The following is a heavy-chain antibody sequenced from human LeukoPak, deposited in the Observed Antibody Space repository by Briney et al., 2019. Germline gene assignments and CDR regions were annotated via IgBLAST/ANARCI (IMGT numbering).Heavy chain of an antibody. CDR2: LHAAGGT. CDR1: GLTVSGNY. J-gene: IGHJ4*02. D-gene: IGHD3-22*01. V-gene: IGHV3-53*04. CDR3: AREGYDSSGYPRLLDY. Sequence: GGSLRLSCAASGLTVSGNYITWVRQPPGKGLEWVSVLHAAGGTYYADSVKGRFTISRHISKNTGYLQMNSLRAGDTAVYYCAREGYDSSGYPRLLDYWGQGTLVTVSS.